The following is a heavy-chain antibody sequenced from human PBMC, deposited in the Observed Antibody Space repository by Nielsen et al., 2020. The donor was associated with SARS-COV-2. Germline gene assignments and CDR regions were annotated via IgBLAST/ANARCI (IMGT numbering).Heavy chain of an antibody. J-gene: IGHJ6*02. Sequence: GGSLRLSCAASGFTFSSYSMNWVRQAPGKGLEWVSYISSSSSTIYYADSVKGRFTISRDNAKNSLYLQMNSLRDEDTAVYYCARGRELRYFDWHQENYYGMDVWGQGTTVTVSS. D-gene: IGHD3-9*01. V-gene: IGHV3-48*02. CDR1: GFTFSSYS. CDR2: ISSSSSTI. CDR3: ARGRELRYFDWHQENYYGMDV.